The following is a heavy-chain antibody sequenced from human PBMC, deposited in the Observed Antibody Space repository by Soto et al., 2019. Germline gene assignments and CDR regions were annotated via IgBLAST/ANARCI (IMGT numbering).Heavy chain of an antibody. J-gene: IGHJ4*02. Sequence: QLQLQESGPGLVKPSETLSLTCTVSGGSISSSSYYWGWIRQPPGKGLEWIGSIYYSGSTYYNPSLKSRVTISVDTSKNQFSLKLSSVTAADTAVYYCVPLITYYDFWSGYYTSYYFDYWGQGTLVTVSS. CDR2: IYYSGST. CDR3: VPLITYYDFWSGYYTSYYFDY. D-gene: IGHD3-3*01. V-gene: IGHV4-39*01. CDR1: GGSISSSSYY.